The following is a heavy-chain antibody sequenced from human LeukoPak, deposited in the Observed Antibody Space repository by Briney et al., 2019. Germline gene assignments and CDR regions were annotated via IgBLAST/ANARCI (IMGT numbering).Heavy chain of an antibody. D-gene: IGHD3-22*01. V-gene: IGHV3-21*01. J-gene: IGHJ4*01. CDR1: GFTFSSYS. CDR3: ARFDDYYDSSGYSL. CDR2: ISSSSSYI. Sequence: GGSLRLSCAASGFTFSSYSMNWVRQAPGKGLEWVSSISSSSSYIYYADSVKGRFTISRDNAKNSLYLQMNSLRAEVTAVYYCARFDDYYDSSGYSLWGPGTLVTVSS.